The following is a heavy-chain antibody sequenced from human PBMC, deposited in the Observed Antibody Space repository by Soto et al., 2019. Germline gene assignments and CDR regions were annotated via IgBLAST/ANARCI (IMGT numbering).Heavy chain of an antibody. V-gene: IGHV3-20*04. D-gene: IGHD4-17*01. CDR3: ARDHRWGYESGDSGDS. CDR1: GFGFDEYG. CDR2: INRHGDST. J-gene: IGHJ4*02. Sequence: EVYLVESGGGVVRPGGSLRLSCAASGFGFDEYGMSWVRQGPGKGLEWVSGINRHGDSTGYADSVKGRFTISRDNAKNCLYLERNGLRAEDTAFYYCARDHRWGYESGDSGDSWGQGTLVTVSS.